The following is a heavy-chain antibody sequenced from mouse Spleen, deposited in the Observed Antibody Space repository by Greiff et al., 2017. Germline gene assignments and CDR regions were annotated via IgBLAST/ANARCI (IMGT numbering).Heavy chain of an antibody. CDR3: AKGGYGNSHFDY. D-gene: IGHD2-10*02. V-gene: IGHV1-81*01. Sequence: VQLQQSGAELARPGASVKLSCKASGYTFTSYGISWVKQRTGQGLEWIGEIYPRSGNTYYNEKFKGKATLTADKSSSTAYMELRSLTSEDSAVYFCAKGGYGNSHFDYWGQGTTLTVSS. J-gene: IGHJ2*01. CDR1: GYTFTSYG. CDR2: IYPRSGNT.